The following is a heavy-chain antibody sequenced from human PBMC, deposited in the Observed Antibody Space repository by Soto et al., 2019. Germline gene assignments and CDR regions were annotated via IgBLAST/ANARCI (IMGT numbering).Heavy chain of an antibody. D-gene: IGHD7-27*01. Sequence: QVQLVESGGGVVQPGRSLRLSCAASGFTFSSYGMHWVRQAPGKGLEWVAVISYDGSNKYYADSVKGRFTISRDNSKNTLYRKMNSLRAEDTAVYYCAKDLLGPGRAYGMDVWGQGTTVTVSS. CDR1: GFTFSSYG. V-gene: IGHV3-30*18. CDR2: ISYDGSNK. CDR3: AKDLLGPGRAYGMDV. J-gene: IGHJ6*02.